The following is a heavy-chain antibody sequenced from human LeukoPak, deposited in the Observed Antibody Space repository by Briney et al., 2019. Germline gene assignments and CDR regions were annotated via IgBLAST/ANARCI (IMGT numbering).Heavy chain of an antibody. D-gene: IGHD6-6*01. V-gene: IGHV4-59*12. CDR3: ARGVPSSD. J-gene: IGHJ4*02. Sequence: SETLSLTCTVSGGSISSYYGSWIRQPPGKGREWIGYIYYSGSTNYNRSLKSRVTISVDTSKHQFSLKLSSVPAADTAVYYCARGVPSSDWGQGTLVTVSS. CDR2: IYYSGST. CDR1: GGSISSYY.